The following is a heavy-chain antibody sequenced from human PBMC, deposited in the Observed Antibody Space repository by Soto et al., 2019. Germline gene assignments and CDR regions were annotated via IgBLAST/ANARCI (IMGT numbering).Heavy chain of an antibody. J-gene: IGHJ6*02. V-gene: IGHV1-69*12. CDR1: GGTFSSYA. CDR2: IIPIFGTA. Sequence: QVQLVQSGAEVKKPGSSVKVSCKASGGTFSSYAISWVRQAPGQGLEWMGGIIPIFGTANYAQKFQGRVTISEDESTSTAYMELCSVRSEDTAVYYCARDMAFDEQWLFGMDVWGQGTTVTVSS. CDR3: ARDMAFDEQWLFGMDV. D-gene: IGHD6-19*01.